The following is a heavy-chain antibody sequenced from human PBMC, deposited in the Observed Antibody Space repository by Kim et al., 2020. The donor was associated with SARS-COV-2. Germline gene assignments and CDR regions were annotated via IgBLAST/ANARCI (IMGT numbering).Heavy chain of an antibody. V-gene: IGHV3-30*04. D-gene: IGHD3-9*01. CDR1: GFTFSSYA. CDR2: ISYDGSNK. Sequence: GGSLRLSCAASGFTFSSYAMHWVRQAPGKGLEWVAVISYDGSNKYYADSVKGRFTISRDNSKNTLYLQMNSLRAEDTAVYYCARGANYDILTGAFDIWGQGTMVTVSS. J-gene: IGHJ3*02. CDR3: ARGANYDILTGAFDI.